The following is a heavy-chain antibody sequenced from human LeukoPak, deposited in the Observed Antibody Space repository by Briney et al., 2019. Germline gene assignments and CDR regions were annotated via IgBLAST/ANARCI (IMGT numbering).Heavy chain of an antibody. Sequence: PGGSLRISRAAPGFTFSDYYKSWIRPGPGKGVEWGSYISSSSSYTNYADSVKGRFTISRDNAKNSLYLQMNSLRAEDTAVYYCARLDQNWNYYFDYWGQGTLVTVSS. CDR2: ISSSSSYT. D-gene: IGHD1-7*01. CDR3: ARLDQNWNYYFDY. V-gene: IGHV3-11*06. CDR1: GFTFSDYY. J-gene: IGHJ4*02.